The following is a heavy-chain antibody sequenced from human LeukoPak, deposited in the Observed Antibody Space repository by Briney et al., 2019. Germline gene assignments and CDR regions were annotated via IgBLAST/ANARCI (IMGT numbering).Heavy chain of an antibody. J-gene: IGHJ2*01. CDR3: ARVGDHFHWNLDL. CDR1: GFTVSTKY. Sequence: PGGSLRLSCAASGFTVSTKYMNWVRQAPGKGLEWVSIIYSGATTYYADSVKGRFTIFRDTSKNTLSLQMNSLRAEDTAVYFCARVGDHFHWNLDLWGRGTLVSVSS. D-gene: IGHD3-3*02. V-gene: IGHV3-53*01. CDR2: IYSGATT.